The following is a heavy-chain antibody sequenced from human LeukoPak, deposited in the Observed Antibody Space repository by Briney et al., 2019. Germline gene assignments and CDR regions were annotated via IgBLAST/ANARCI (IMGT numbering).Heavy chain of an antibody. V-gene: IGHV1-18*01. Sequence: GASVKVSCKASGYSFTSFGITWVRQAPGRGLEWMGWISPYDGHTNYAQNLQGRVTMTTDTSTTTAYMDLRSLRCDDTAVYYCARTRPTWEGWGFDYWGQGTLVTVSS. J-gene: IGHJ4*02. CDR1: GYSFTSFG. CDR2: ISPYDGHT. D-gene: IGHD1-26*01. CDR3: ARTRPTWEGWGFDY.